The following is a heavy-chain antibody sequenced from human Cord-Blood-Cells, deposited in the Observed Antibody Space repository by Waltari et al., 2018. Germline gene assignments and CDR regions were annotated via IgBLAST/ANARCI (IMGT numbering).Heavy chain of an antibody. CDR1: GYTLTSYD. J-gene: IGHJ6*02. CDR3: ARGGQIYSRYYYYYGMDV. V-gene: IGHV1-8*01. Sequence: QVPLVQSGAEVKTPGASVKVSCKLSGYTLTSYDMNWVCQATGQGREWMGWMNPNSGNTGYAQKFQGRVTMTRNTSISTAYMELSSLRSEDTAVYDCARGGQIYSRYYYYYGMDVWGQGTTVTVSS. CDR2: MNPNSGNT. D-gene: IGHD4-4*01.